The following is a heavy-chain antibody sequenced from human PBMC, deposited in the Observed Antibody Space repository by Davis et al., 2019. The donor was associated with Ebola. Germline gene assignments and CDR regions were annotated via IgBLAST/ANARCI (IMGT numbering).Heavy chain of an antibody. V-gene: IGHV1-45*02. CDR2: ITPYNGNT. CDR1: GYTFTYRY. J-gene: IGHJ3*02. Sequence: SVKVSCKASGYTFTYRYLHWVRQAPGQALEWMGWITPYNGNTKYAQKFQGRFTMTRDNSLTIYMELSSLRSDDTAMYYCARSPLYGDDDVFDMWGQGTMVTVSS. D-gene: IGHD2-21*01. CDR3: ARSPLYGDDDVFDM.